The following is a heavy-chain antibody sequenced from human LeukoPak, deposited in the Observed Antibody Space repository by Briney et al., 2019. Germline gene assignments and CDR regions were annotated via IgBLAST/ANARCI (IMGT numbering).Heavy chain of an antibody. J-gene: IGHJ4*02. V-gene: IGHV3-23*01. D-gene: IGHD3-9*01. CDR3: AKDYDILTGYSRLYDY. CDR1: GFTFSSYG. Sequence: GGSLRLSCAASGFTFSSYGMSWVRQAPGKGLEWVSAISGSGGSTYYADSVKGRFTISRDNSKNTLYLQMNSLRAEDTAVYYCAKDYDILTGYSRLYDYWGQGTLVTVSS. CDR2: ISGSGGST.